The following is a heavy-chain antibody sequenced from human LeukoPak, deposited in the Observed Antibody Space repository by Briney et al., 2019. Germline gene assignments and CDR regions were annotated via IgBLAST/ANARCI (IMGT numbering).Heavy chain of an antibody. CDR3: AKMGSYDILTGFSSFDY. V-gene: IGHV3-23*01. J-gene: IGHJ4*02. D-gene: IGHD3-9*01. Sequence: GGSLRLSCAASGFTFSSYAMSWVRQAPGKGLEWVSAISGSGGSTYYADSVKGRFTISRDNSKNTLYLQMNSLRAEDTAVYYCAKMGSYDILTGFSSFDYWGQGTLVTVSS. CDR1: GFTFSSYA. CDR2: ISGSGGST.